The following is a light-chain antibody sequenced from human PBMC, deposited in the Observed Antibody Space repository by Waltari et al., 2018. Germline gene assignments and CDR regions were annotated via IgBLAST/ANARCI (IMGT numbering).Light chain of an antibody. CDR1: SSDVGGYNY. J-gene: IGLJ2*01. Sequence: QSALTQPASVSGSPGQSITISCTGTSSDVGGYNYVSWYQQHPGKAPKLMIYEVSKRPSGVSNRFAGSKSGNAASLTISGLQAEDEADYYCSSYTSGSTLVFGGGTKLTVL. CDR3: SSYTSGSTLV. CDR2: EVS. V-gene: IGLV2-14*01.